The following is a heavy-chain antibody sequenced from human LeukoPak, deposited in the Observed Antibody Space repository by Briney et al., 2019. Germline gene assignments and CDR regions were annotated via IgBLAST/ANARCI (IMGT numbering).Heavy chain of an antibody. V-gene: IGHV4-31*11. CDR1: GGSISSGGWY. J-gene: IGHJ6*03. Sequence: SLKVSRKCAVSGGSISSGGWYWRWIRQHPGKGLEWIGYIYYSGSTYYNTSLKSRVTISVDTSKNQFSLKLSSVTAADTAVYYCARDRGVPAAIHYYYMDVWGKGTAGTVSS. CDR3: ARDRGVPAAIHYYYMDV. D-gene: IGHD2-2*01. CDR2: IYYSGST.